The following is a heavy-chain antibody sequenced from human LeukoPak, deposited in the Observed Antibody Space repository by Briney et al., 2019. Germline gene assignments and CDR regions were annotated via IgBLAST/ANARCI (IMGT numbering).Heavy chain of an antibody. D-gene: IGHD3-22*01. J-gene: IGHJ3*02. Sequence: ASVKVSCKASGYTFNNYGITWVRQAPGQGLELMGWISAYNGDKNYAQNLQGRVTMTTDTSTRTAYMELRSLSSDDTAMYYCARASASPTNSNSYYFETTKKNAFDIWGHGTMVTVSS. CDR3: ARASASPTNSNSYYFETTKKNAFDI. CDR1: GYTFNNYG. V-gene: IGHV1-18*01. CDR2: ISAYNGDK.